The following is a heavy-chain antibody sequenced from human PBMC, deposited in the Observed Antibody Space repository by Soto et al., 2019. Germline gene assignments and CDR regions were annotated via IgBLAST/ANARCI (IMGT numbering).Heavy chain of an antibody. CDR2: IWYDGNNK. D-gene: IGHD1-26*01. CDR1: GFTFSSYG. V-gene: IGHV3-33*01. J-gene: IGHJ3*02. Sequence: QVQLVESGGGVVQPGGSLRLSCAASGFTFSSYGMHWVRQAPGKGLEWVAVIWYDGNNKYFTDSVKGRFTISRDNSKNTLYLEINILRAEDTAVYYWARGRNTVPTRDAFDIWGQGTVVTVSS. CDR3: ARGRNTVPTRDAFDI.